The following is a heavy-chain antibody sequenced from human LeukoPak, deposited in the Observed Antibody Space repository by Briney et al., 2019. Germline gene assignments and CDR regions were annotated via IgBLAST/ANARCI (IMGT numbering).Heavy chain of an antibody. CDR1: GFTFSSYG. Sequence: GGSLRLSCAASGFTFSSYGMHGVRQAPGKGLEWVAVIWYEGSNKYYADSVKGRFTISRDNSKNTLYLQMNSLRAEDTAVYYCARRYRYSGSYGMDVWGQGTTVTVSS. D-gene: IGHD1-26*01. CDR3: ARRYRYSGSYGMDV. CDR2: IWYEGSNK. V-gene: IGHV3-33*01. J-gene: IGHJ6*02.